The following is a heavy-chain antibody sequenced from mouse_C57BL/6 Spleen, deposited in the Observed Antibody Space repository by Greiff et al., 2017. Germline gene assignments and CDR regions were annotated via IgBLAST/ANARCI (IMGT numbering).Heavy chain of an antibody. CDR2: ISSGSSTI. J-gene: IGHJ1*03. CDR1: GFTFSDYG. CDR3: ARLGSSKYFDV. V-gene: IGHV5-17*01. D-gene: IGHD1-1*01. Sequence: EVQLVESGGGLVKPGGSLKLSCAASGFTFSDYGMHWVRQAPEKGLEWVAYISSGSSTIYYADTVKGRFTISRDNATNTLVLQMTSLRSEDTAMYYCARLGSSKYFDVWGTGTTVTVSS.